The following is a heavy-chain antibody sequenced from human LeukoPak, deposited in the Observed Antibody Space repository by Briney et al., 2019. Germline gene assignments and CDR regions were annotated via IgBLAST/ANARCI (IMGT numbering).Heavy chain of an antibody. V-gene: IGHV3-21*01. J-gene: IGHJ4*02. CDR3: ARDPGDFALD. CDR1: GFTFRSYT. D-gene: IGHD7-27*01. CDR2: ISSASHDT. Sequence: PGRSLRLSCTASGFTFRSYTMNWVRQAPGKGLEWVSSISSASHDTYYADPVKGRFTISRDNTRNSLFLQMSSLRAEDTAVYYCARDPGDFALDWGQGTLVTVSS.